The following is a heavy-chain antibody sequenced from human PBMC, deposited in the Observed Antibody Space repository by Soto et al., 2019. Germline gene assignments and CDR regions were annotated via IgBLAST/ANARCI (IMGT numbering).Heavy chain of an antibody. D-gene: IGHD2-15*01. CDR3: ARKSGRDCHSGGGCFSLDV. CDR1: GETLNSNP. CDR2: IVPLSDRT. V-gene: IGHV1-69*01. Sequence: QVQLVQSGAEVQKPGSSLKVSCKVFGETLNSNPIGWVRQAPGQGLEWVGGIVPLSDRTNYAQELQGRVTVTADGSTSTVYMELSNLTSDDTAVYYCARKSGRDCHSGGGCFSLDVWGQGRLITVSS. J-gene: IGHJ4*02.